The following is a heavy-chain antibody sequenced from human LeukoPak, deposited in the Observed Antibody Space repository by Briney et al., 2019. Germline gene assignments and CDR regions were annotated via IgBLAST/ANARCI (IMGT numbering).Heavy chain of an antibody. V-gene: IGHV3-9*01. CDR3: ARGYYDSSGYYYKGRDAFDI. CDR1: GFTFDDYA. J-gene: IGHJ3*02. D-gene: IGHD3-22*01. CDR2: ISWNSGSI. Sequence: GGSLRLSCAASGFTFDDYAMHWVRQAPGKGLEWVSGISWNSGSIGYADSVRGRFTISGDNAKNSLYLQMNSLRAEDTAVYYCARGYYDSSGYYYKGRDAFDIWGQGTMVTVSS.